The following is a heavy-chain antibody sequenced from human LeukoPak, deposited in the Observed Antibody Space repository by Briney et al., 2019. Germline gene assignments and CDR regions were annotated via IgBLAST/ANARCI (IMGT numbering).Heavy chain of an antibody. Sequence: PSETLSLTCTVSGGSISNYYWSWIRQPAGKGLEWIGRIYTSGSTNYNPSLKSRVTMSVDTSKNQFSLKLSSVTAADTAVYYCASSPLYDSSGYWTLFDYWGQGTLVTVSS. CDR2: IYTSGST. J-gene: IGHJ4*02. CDR1: GGSISNYY. V-gene: IGHV4-4*07. CDR3: ASSPLYDSSGYWTLFDY. D-gene: IGHD3-22*01.